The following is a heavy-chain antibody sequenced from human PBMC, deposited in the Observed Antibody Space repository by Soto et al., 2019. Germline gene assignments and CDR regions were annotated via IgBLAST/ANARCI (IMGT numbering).Heavy chain of an antibody. D-gene: IGHD3-3*01. CDR3: ARAGKITIFGVVIIDFDY. CDR1: GYTFTSYG. J-gene: IGHJ4*02. V-gene: IGHV1-18*01. Sequence: ASVKVSCKXSGYTFTSYGISWVRQAPGQGLEWMGWISAYNGNTNYAQKLQGRVTMTTDTSTSTAYMELRSLRSDDTAVYYCARAGKITIFGVVIIDFDYWGQGTLVTVSS. CDR2: ISAYNGNT.